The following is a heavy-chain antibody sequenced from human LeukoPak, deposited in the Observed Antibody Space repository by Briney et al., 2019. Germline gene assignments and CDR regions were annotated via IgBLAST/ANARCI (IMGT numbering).Heavy chain of an antibody. CDR3: ARPGDIAMEWFDP. D-gene: IGHD5-18*01. CDR2: IYYSGST. Sequence: PSETLSLTCTVSGGSISSSSYYWGWIRQPPGKGLEWIGSIYYSGSTYYNPSLKSRVTISVDTSKNQFSLKLGSVTAADTAVYYCARPGDIAMEWFDPWGQGTLVTVSS. CDR1: GGSISSSSYY. J-gene: IGHJ5*02. V-gene: IGHV4-39*01.